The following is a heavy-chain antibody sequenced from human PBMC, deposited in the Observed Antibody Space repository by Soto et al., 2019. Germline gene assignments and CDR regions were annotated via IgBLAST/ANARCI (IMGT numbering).Heavy chain of an antibody. D-gene: IGHD2-2*01. CDR2: INHSGST. V-gene: IGHV4-34*01. Sequence: SETLSLTCAVYGGSFSGYYWSWIRQPPGKGLEWIGEINHSGSTNYNPSLKSRVTISVDTSKNQFSLKLSSVTAADTAVYYCARIKYCSSTSCLYYFDYWGQGTLVTVSS. CDR1: GGSFSGYY. CDR3: ARIKYCSSTSCLYYFDY. J-gene: IGHJ4*02.